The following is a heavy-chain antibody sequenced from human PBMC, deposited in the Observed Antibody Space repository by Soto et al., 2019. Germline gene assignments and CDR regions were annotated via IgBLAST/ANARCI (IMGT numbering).Heavy chain of an antibody. CDR2: ISAYNGNT. Sequence: XSVKVSCKASGYTFTSYGISWVRQAPGQGLEWMGWISAYNGNTNYAQKLQGRVTMTTDTSTSTAYMELRSLRSDDTAVYYCARDIDQNWNYVSYYYYYGMDVWGQGNTFTVSS. J-gene: IGHJ6*02. CDR1: GYTFTSYG. D-gene: IGHD1-7*01. V-gene: IGHV1-18*01. CDR3: ARDIDQNWNYVSYYYYYGMDV.